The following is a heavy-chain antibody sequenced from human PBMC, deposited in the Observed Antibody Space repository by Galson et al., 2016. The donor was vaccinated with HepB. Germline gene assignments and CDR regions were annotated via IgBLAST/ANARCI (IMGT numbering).Heavy chain of an antibody. J-gene: IGHJ6*02. CDR1: GGSISSYS. V-gene: IGHV4-59*01. Sequence: SETLSLTCTVSGGSISSYSWSWIRQPPGKGLEWIGYIHYSGSTSYNPYPKSRVAISVDTSENQFSLRLTSVTAADTAVYYCAREAGRLGAGLVDVWGQGTTVTVPS. CDR2: IHYSGST. CDR3: AREAGRLGAGLVDV. D-gene: IGHD3-16*01.